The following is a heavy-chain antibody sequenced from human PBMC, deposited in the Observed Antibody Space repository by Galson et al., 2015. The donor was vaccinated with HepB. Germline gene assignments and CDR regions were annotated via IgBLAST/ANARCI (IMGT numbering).Heavy chain of an antibody. J-gene: IGHJ6*03. V-gene: IGHV4-34*01. CDR2: IHHSGST. CDR3: ARGWYYNYMDV. CDR1: GGAFIDYQ. Sequence: LTCAVFGGAFIDYQWTWIRQTPGKGLEWIGEIHHSGSTNYNPSLSSRVSISVDTIKKQFSLRLTSMSAADMGVYYCARGWYYNYMDVWAKGTTVIVSS. D-gene: IGHD6-13*01.